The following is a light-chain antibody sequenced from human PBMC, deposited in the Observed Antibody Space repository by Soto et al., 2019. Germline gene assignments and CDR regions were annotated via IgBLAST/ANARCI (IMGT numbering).Light chain of an antibody. CDR3: CSSTSSSTFI. J-gene: IGLJ1*01. CDR2: DVS. CDR1: SSDIGNYNS. V-gene: IGLV2-14*01. Sequence: QSVLTQPASVSGSPGQSITISCTGTSSDIGNYNSVSWYQQHPGKAPKFMIYDVSNRPSGVSNRFSSSKSGNTASLTISGLQAEDEADYYCCSSTSSSTFIFGTGTKLTVL.